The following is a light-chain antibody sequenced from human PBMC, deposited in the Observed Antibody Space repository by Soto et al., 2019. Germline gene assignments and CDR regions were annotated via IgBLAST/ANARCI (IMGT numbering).Light chain of an antibody. Sequence: QSVLTQPASVSGSPGQSITISCTGTSSDVGGYNFVSWYQQHPGKPPKVLIYEANNRPSGVSDRFSGSKSGNTASLTISGLQAEDEADYYCTSYRSRNNVAFGGGTKLTVL. V-gene: IGLV2-14*01. CDR3: TSYRSRNNVA. J-gene: IGLJ3*02. CDR2: EAN. CDR1: SSDVGGYNF.